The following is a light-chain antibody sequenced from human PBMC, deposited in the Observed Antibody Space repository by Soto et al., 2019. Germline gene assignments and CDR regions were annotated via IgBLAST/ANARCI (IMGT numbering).Light chain of an antibody. CDR2: GAS. CDR3: QQYGSSRST. CDR1: RSVGNNY. V-gene: IGKV3-20*01. J-gene: IGKJ5*01. Sequence: EIVLTQSPGTLSLSPGERATLSCRASRSVGNNYLAWYQQKPGQAPRLLIYGASSRATGIPDRFSGSGSGTDFTLTISRLEPEDFAVYYCQQYGSSRSTFGQGTRLEI.